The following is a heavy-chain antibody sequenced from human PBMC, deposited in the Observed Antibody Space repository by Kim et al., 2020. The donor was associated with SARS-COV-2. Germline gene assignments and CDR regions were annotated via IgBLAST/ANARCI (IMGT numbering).Heavy chain of an antibody. Sequence: YYDPSLTCRVTLSVDTSKDQFSMKMSSDTAADTAVYYCARHPPSYWYFDLWGRGTLVTVSS. V-gene: IGHV4-39*01. CDR3: ARHPPSYWYFDL. J-gene: IGHJ2*01.